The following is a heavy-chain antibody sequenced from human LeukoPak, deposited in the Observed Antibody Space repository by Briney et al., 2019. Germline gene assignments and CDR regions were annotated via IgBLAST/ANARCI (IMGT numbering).Heavy chain of an antibody. V-gene: IGHV3-7*04. CDR1: GLNFRSFW. J-gene: IGHJ2*01. CDR2: IKQDGSEK. CDR3: ARGFYFSMTELYYLDL. D-gene: IGHD2-8*01. Sequence: GGSLRLSCAVSGLNFRSFWMSWVRQAPGKGLEWVANIKQDGSEKFYVDSVKGRFTISRDNAKNSLYLQMNNLRAEDSAVYFCARGFYFSMTELYYLDLWGRGTLVTVSS.